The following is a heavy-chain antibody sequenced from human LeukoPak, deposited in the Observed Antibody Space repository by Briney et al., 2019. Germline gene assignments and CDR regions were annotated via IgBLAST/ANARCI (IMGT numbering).Heavy chain of an antibody. CDR3: ASYTVWAGSFDY. J-gene: IGHJ4*02. Sequence: GSSVKVSCKASGGTFSSYAISWVRQAPGQGLEWMGRIIPILGIANYAQKFQGRVTITADKSTSTAYMELSSLRSEDTAVYYCASYTVWAGSFDYWGQGTLVTVSS. D-gene: IGHD2-2*02. CDR1: GGTFSSYA. V-gene: IGHV1-69*04. CDR2: IIPILGIA.